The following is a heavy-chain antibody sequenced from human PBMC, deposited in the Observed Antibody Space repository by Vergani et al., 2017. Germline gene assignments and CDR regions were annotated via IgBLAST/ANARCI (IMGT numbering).Heavy chain of an antibody. CDR2: ISGSGGST. CDR3: AKDPSLNRIVGSSDDY. J-gene: IGHJ4*02. V-gene: IGHV3-23*04. D-gene: IGHD1-26*01. CDR1: GFTFDDYA. Sequence: EVQLVESGGGLVQPGRSLRLSCAASGFTFDDYAMHWVRQAPGKGLEWVSGISGSGGSTYYADSVKGRFTISRDNSKNTLYLQMNSLRAEDTAVYYCAKDPSLNRIVGSSDDYWGQGTLVTVSS.